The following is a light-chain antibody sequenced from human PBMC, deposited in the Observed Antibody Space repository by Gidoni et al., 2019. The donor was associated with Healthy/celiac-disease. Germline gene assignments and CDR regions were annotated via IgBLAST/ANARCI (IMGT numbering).Light chain of an antibody. CDR3: QQRSNWPLT. CDR1: QSVSSY. Sequence: EIVLTQSPATLSLSPGERATPSCRASQSVSSYLAWYQQKPGQAPRLLIYDASNRAPGIPARFSGSGSGTDFTLTISSLEPEDFAVYYCQQRSNWPLTFGGGTKVEIK. CDR2: DAS. V-gene: IGKV3-11*01. J-gene: IGKJ4*01.